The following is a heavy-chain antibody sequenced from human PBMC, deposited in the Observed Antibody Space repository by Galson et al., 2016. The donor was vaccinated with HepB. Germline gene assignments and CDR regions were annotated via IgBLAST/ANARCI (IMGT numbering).Heavy chain of an antibody. Sequence: SLRLSCAVSGFSFEEYTMHWVRQAPGKGLEWVSGISWNSGTLDYGVSVGGRVTISRDNAKNSLYLQMDSLRPDDTALYYCVKGPRCVGTIQCGAFDVWGQGTMVTVSS. D-gene: IGHD3-9*01. V-gene: IGHV3-9*01. CDR3: VKGPRCVGTIQCGAFDV. CDR2: ISWNSGTL. CDR1: GFSFEEYT. J-gene: IGHJ3*01.